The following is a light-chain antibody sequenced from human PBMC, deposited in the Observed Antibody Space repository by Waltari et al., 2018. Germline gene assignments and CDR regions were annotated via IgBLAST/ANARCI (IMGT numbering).Light chain of an antibody. CDR2: HAS. J-gene: IGKJ1*01. Sequence: TVVTQSPVTLSVSPGERATLPCRPTQSIGSSLAWYQQKPGQAPRLLIYHASTRATGIPARFSGSGSETEFTLTISSLQSEDFAVYYCQQYNNWPPGTFGQGTKVEV. CDR3: QQYNNWPPGT. CDR1: QSIGSS. V-gene: IGKV3-15*01.